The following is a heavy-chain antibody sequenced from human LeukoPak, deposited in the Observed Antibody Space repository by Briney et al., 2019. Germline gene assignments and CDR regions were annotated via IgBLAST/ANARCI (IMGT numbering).Heavy chain of an antibody. Sequence: GGSLRLTCAASGFTFSSYWMHWVRHAPGKGLVWVSRINSDGSSTSYADSVKGRFTISRDNAKNTLYLQMNRLRAEDTAVYYCARAWDTYYYDSSGYTPAFDIWGQGTMVTVSS. CDR3: ARAWDTYYYDSSGYTPAFDI. CDR2: INSDGSST. D-gene: IGHD3-22*01. J-gene: IGHJ3*02. V-gene: IGHV3-74*01. CDR1: GFTFSSYW.